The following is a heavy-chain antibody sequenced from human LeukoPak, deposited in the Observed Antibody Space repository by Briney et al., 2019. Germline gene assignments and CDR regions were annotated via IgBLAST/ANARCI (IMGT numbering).Heavy chain of an antibody. J-gene: IGHJ5*02. Sequence: ASVKVSCKASGYTFTSYYMHWVRQAPGQGLEWMGIINPSGGSTSYAQKFQGRVTMTRDTSTSTVYMELSSLRSEDTAVYYCARGSRSYRHQNNWFDPWGQGTLVTVPS. V-gene: IGHV1-46*01. D-gene: IGHD3-16*02. CDR1: GYTFTSYY. CDR3: ARGSRSYRHQNNWFDP. CDR2: INPSGGST.